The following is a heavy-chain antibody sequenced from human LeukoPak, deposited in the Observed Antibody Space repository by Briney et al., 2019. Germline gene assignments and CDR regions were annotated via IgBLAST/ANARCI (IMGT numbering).Heavy chain of an antibody. Sequence: GGSLRLSCAASGFTFSDYYMSWIRQAPGKGLGWVSAISGSGGSTYYADSVKGRFTISRDNSKNTLYLQMNSLRAEDTAVYYCAKDPVVVPAVIFDYWGQGTLVTVSS. CDR2: ISGSGGST. D-gene: IGHD2-2*01. V-gene: IGHV3-23*01. J-gene: IGHJ4*02. CDR1: GFTFSDYY. CDR3: AKDPVVVPAVIFDY.